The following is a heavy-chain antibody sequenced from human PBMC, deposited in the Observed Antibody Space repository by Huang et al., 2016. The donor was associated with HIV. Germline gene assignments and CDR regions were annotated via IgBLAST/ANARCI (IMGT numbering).Heavy chain of an antibody. CDR3: ARVRGYSGSYYGMDV. J-gene: IGHJ6*02. Sequence: QVQLVQSGAEVKKPGSSVKVSCKASGGTFSNHGFSWVRQAPGRGLEWVGGIIPVVGTQYYTPKFEGRVTITADEATSTVYMELSSLTPDDTAEYYCARVRGYSGSYYGMDVWGQGTTVTVSS. V-gene: IGHV1-69*01. CDR1: GGTFSNHG. D-gene: IGHD1-26*01. CDR2: IIPVVGTQ.